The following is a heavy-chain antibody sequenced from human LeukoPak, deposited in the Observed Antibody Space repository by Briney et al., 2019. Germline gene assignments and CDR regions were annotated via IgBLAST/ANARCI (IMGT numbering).Heavy chain of an antibody. Sequence: GGSLRLSCAASGFTFSSYGMHWVRQAPGKGLEWVAVIWYDGSNKYYADSVKGRFTISRDNSKNTLYLQMNSLRAEDTAVYYCAKHMGTGGARWFDPWGQGTLVTVSS. CDR3: AKHMGTGGARWFDP. V-gene: IGHV3-33*06. J-gene: IGHJ5*02. D-gene: IGHD2-8*02. CDR2: IWYDGSNK. CDR1: GFTFSSYG.